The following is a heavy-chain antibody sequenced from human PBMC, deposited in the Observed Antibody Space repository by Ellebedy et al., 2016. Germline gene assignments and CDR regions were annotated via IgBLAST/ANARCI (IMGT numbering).Heavy chain of an antibody. J-gene: IGHJ4*02. Sequence: GGSLRLXXVASGFTFRNFFMSWVRQAPGKGLEWVSYISSSSSTIYYADSVKGRFTISRDDPKSTLYLQMNNLRAEDTAVYYCAKDRDDAGDFVFDSWGQGTLVTVSS. D-gene: IGHD4-17*01. V-gene: IGHV3-48*01. CDR2: ISSSSSTI. CDR3: AKDRDDAGDFVFDS. CDR1: GFTFRNFF.